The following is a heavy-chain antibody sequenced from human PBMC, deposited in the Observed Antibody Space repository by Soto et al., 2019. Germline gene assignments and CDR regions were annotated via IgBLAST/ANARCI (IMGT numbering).Heavy chain of an antibody. J-gene: IGHJ5*02. CDR1: GYTFRNFG. CDR3: ARDLITMVRDPPLGWFDP. V-gene: IGHV1-46*03. CDR2: INPSGGST. Sequence: ASVKVSCKASGYTFRNFGISWVRQAPGQGLEWMGIINPSGGSTSYAQKFQGRVTMTRDTSTSTVYMELSSLRSEDTAVYYCARDLITMVRDPPLGWFDPWGQGTLVTVSS. D-gene: IGHD3-10*01.